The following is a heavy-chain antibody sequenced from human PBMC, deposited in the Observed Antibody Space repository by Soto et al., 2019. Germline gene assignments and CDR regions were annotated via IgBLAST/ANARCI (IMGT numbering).Heavy chain of an antibody. V-gene: IGHV1-18*01. D-gene: IGHD1-1*01. J-gene: IGHJ4*02. CDR1: GYAFTTYG. Sequence: QGHLVQSGAEVKKPGASVKVSCKGSGYAFTTYGITWVRQSPGQGLEWMGWISAHNVNTNYAQKLQDRVTVTRDTSTSTAYMELRSLRSDDTAVYYCARGRYGDYWGQGALVTVSS. CDR2: ISAHNVNT. CDR3: ARGRYGDY.